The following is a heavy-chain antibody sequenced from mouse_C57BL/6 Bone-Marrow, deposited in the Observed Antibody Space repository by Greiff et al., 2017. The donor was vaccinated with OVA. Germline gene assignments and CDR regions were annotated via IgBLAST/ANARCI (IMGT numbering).Heavy chain of an antibody. CDR2: IHPNSGST. CDR3: ARILTVYAMDY. D-gene: IGHD4-1*01. Sequence: QVQLQQPGAELVKPGASVKLSCKASGYTFTSYWMHWVKQRPGQGLEWIGMIHPNSGSTNYNEKFKSKATLTVDKSSSTAYMQLSSLTSADSAVYYCARILTVYAMDYWGQGTSVTVSS. J-gene: IGHJ4*01. V-gene: IGHV1-64*01. CDR1: GYTFTSYW.